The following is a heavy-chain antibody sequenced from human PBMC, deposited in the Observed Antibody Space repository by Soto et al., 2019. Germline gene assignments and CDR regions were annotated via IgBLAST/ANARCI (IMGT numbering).Heavy chain of an antibody. CDR3: ARDSSRVATPTGYYYYGMYV. CDR1: GGSISRYY. J-gene: IGHJ6*02. D-gene: IGHD5-12*01. V-gene: IGHV4-59*01. Sequence: PSETLSLTCTVSGGSISRYYWSWIRQPPGKGLEWIGYIYYSGSTNYNPSLKSRVTISVDTSKNQFSLKLSSVTAADTAVYYCARDSSRVATPTGYYYYGMYVWGQGTTVTVSS. CDR2: IYYSGST.